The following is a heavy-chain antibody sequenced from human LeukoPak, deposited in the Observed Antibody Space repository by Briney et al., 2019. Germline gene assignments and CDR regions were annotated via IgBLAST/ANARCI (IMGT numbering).Heavy chain of an antibody. Sequence: GGSLRLSCAASGFTFSNYAMNWVRQAPGKGLEWVSGICGSGYSTFLADSVKSRFTISRDNSKNTVNLQMDSLRAEDKALYYCAKGASEWFTTPSAFFHYWGQGTLVTVSS. CDR3: AKGASEWFTTPSAFFHY. D-gene: IGHD3-3*01. V-gene: IGHV3-23*01. CDR2: ICGSGYST. J-gene: IGHJ4*02. CDR1: GFTFSNYA.